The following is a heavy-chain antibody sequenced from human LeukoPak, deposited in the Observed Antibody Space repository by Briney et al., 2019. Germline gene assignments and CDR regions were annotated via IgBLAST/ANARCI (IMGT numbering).Heavy chain of an antibody. V-gene: IGHV3-48*01. J-gene: IGHJ3*02. CDR3: AAIFGVVHDAFDI. Sequence: GGSLRLSCAASGFTFSSYAMSWVRQAPGKGLEWVSYISSSSSTIYYADSVKGRFTISRDNAKNSLYLQMNSLRAEDTAVYYCAAIFGVVHDAFDIWGQGTMVTVSS. D-gene: IGHD3-3*01. CDR1: GFTFSSYA. CDR2: ISSSSSTI.